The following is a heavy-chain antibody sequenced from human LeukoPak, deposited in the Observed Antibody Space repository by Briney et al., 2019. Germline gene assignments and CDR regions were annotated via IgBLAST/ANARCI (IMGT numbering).Heavy chain of an antibody. CDR2: ITNSGSTI. J-gene: IGHJ4*02. CDR3: ARDRDCGTTTCSVDY. Sequence: GGSLRLSCTGSGFTFSSYTLHWVRQAPGKGLEWISYITNSGSTIYYAESVKGRFTISRDDAKNSLYLQMNNLRAEDTAVYYCARDRDCGTTTCSVDYWGQGTLVTVSS. CDR1: GFTFSSYT. V-gene: IGHV3-48*04. D-gene: IGHD2-2*01.